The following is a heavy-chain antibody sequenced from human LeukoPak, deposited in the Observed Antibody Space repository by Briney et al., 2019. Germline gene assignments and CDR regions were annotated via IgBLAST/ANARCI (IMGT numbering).Heavy chain of an antibody. CDR2: ISGTDGSA. J-gene: IGHJ4*02. CDR1: GFTFSSYA. Sequence: PGGSLRLSCAASGFTFSSYAMSWVRQAPGKGLEWVSAISGTDGSAYYADSVKGRFTISRDNSKNTLYLQMSSLRAEDTAVYYCAKTSGGSCYSPIDYWGQGTLVTVSS. V-gene: IGHV3-23*01. CDR3: AKTSGGSCYSPIDY. D-gene: IGHD2-15*01.